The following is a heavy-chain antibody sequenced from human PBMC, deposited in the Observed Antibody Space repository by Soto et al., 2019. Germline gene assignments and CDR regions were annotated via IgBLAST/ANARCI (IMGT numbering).Heavy chain of an antibody. D-gene: IGHD2-21*01. CDR1: RFTLRNYV. CDR2: TGGSGDT. CDR3: ATAVHCGGLRCSSFDM. J-gene: IGHJ3*02. V-gene: IGHV3-23*01. Sequence: EVQLLESGGGLVQPGGSLRLSCAASRFTLRNYVVNWVRQAPGKGLEWVSTTGGSGDTYYPDSVKGRFTISRDNSKNTVYLEMITLRVEDTAVYYCATAVHCGGLRCSSFDMCGQGTVVTVSS.